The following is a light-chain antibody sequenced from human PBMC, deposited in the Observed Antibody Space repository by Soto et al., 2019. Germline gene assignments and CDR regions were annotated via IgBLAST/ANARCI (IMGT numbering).Light chain of an antibody. CDR1: SSNIGAGYD. V-gene: IGLV1-40*01. J-gene: IGLJ2*01. Sequence: QSVLTQPPSVAGAPGQRVTISCTWSSSNIGAGYDVHWYQQLPGTAPKLLIYGNSNRPSGVPDRFSGSKSGTSAALAITGVQAEDEADYYCQSYDSSLSGMVFGGGTKLTVL. CDR3: QSYDSSLSGMV. CDR2: GNS.